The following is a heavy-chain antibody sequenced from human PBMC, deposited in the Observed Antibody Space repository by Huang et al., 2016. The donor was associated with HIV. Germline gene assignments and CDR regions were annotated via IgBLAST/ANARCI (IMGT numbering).Heavy chain of an antibody. J-gene: IGHJ4*02. CDR1: GYTFLNYG. Sequence: QVQLVQAGSALKTPGASVKVSCKASGYTFLNYGINCVRQDPGQGRVWMGWISTNAGDPTYAHGFTGRFVFSVDTSVTTAYLQINTLEAADTAVYYCARVGIGVYWGQGTLVAVSS. CDR2: ISTNAGDP. V-gene: IGHV7-4-1*02. D-gene: IGHD1-20*01. CDR3: ARVGIGVY.